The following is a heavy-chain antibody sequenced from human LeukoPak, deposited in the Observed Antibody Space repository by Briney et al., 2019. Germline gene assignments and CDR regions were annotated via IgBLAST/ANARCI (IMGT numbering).Heavy chain of an antibody. J-gene: IGHJ4*02. CDR1: GYSFTSYC. Sequence: HGESLKISCKGSGYSFTSYCIAWVRQMPGKGLEWMGIIYPGDSDTRYSPSFQGQVTISVDKSVSAAYLQWSSLKASDTAMYYCASPPTRECSSISCPLSYWGQGTLVTVSS. CDR2: IYPGDSDT. CDR3: ASPPTRECSSISCPLSY. V-gene: IGHV5-51*01. D-gene: IGHD2-2*01.